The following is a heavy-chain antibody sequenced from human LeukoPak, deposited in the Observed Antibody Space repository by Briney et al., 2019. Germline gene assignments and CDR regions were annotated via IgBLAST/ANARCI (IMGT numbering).Heavy chain of an antibody. CDR2: IYTSGST. Sequence: SETLSLTCTVSGGSISSYYWSWIRQSAGKGLEWIGRIYTSGSTNYNPSLKSRVTISVDTSKNQFSLKLSSVTAADTAVYYCARSSGSYYNGGVWFDPWGQGTLVPVSS. CDR1: GGSISSYY. D-gene: IGHD3-10*01. V-gene: IGHV4-4*07. CDR3: ARSSGSYYNGGVWFDP. J-gene: IGHJ5*02.